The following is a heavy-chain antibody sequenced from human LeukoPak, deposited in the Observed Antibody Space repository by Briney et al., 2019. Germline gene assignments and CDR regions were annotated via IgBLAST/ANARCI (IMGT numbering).Heavy chain of an antibody. CDR3: ARVDGWAYSGYDAFAFLRAP. V-gene: IGHV4-34*01. D-gene: IGHD5-12*01. CDR2: VSHTGST. Sequence: KPSETLSLTCAVYGGSFSGYYWSWIRQPPGKGLEWIGRVSHTGSTDYNPSLRSRVIVSVGTSKDQFSLKLSSVTAADTAVYYCARVDGWAYSGYDAFAFLRAPWGQGTLVTVSS. CDR1: GGSFSGYY. J-gene: IGHJ5*02.